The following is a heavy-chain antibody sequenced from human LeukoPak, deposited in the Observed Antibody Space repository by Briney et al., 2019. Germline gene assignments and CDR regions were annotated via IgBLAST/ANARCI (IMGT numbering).Heavy chain of an antibody. D-gene: IGHD5-18*01. V-gene: IGHV4-59*08. J-gene: IGHJ4*02. Sequence: SETLSLTCTVSGGSISSYYWSWIRQPPGKGLEWIRYIYYSGSTNYNPSLKSRVTISVDTSKNQFSLKLTSVTAADTAVYYRARHIRGYSYGPFDYWGQGSLVTVSS. CDR2: IYYSGST. CDR1: GGSISSYY. CDR3: ARHIRGYSYGPFDY.